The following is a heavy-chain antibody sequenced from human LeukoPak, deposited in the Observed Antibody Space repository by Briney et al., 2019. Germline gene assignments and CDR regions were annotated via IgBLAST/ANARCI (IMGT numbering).Heavy chain of an antibody. CDR1: GGSFSGYY. CDR2: INHSGST. J-gene: IGHJ3*02. V-gene: IGHV4-34*01. CDR3: ARVRGNYYYDSSGYPRVHAFDI. Sequence: PSETLSLTCAVYGGSFSGYYWSWIRQPPGKGLEWIGEINHSGSTNYNPSLKSRVTISVDTSKNQFSLKLSSVTAADTAVYYCARVRGNYYYDSSGYPRVHAFDIRGQGTMVTVSS. D-gene: IGHD3-22*01.